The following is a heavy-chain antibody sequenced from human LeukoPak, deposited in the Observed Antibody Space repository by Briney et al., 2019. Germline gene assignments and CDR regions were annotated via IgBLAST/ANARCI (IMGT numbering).Heavy chain of an antibody. CDR1: GFTFSSYA. D-gene: IGHD3-16*01. Sequence: GRSLRLSCAASGFTFSSYAMHWVRQAPGKGLEWVAVISFDGSNKYYADSVKGRFTISRDNAQNSLYLQMNGLRVEDTAVYYCTRRLDDWGQGTLVTVSS. J-gene: IGHJ4*02. V-gene: IGHV3-30-3*01. CDR2: ISFDGSNK. CDR3: TRRLDD.